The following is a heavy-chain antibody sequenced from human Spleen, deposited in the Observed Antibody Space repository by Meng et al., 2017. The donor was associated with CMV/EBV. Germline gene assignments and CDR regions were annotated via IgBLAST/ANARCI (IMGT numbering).Heavy chain of an antibody. CDR3: AWGVIGKTRGHDY. V-gene: IGHV4-34*01. CDR2: MHRSGGT. D-gene: IGHD1/OR15-1a*01. Sequence: CAVYGGFFSSFYWTLIRQPPGEGLEWIGEMHRSGGTNYNPSLQSRVIISVDTSKTQFSLKLNSATAADTAVYYCAWGVIGKTRGHDYWGQGTLVTVSS. J-gene: IGHJ4*02. CDR1: GGFFSSFY.